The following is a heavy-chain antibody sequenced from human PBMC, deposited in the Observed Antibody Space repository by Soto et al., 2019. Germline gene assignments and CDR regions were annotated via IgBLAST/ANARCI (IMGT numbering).Heavy chain of an antibody. CDR2: VNPGGIT. CDR1: GGSLSGYY. Sequence: SETLSLTCAVYGGSLSGYYWTWIRQPPGKGLEWIGEVNPGGITNYSPSVKSRLTISLDTSKKQVSLEMTSVTAADTAVYSCGRVVIKTAIQSIDSWGPGTLVTVSS. CDR3: GRVVIKTAIQSIDS. J-gene: IGHJ4*02. V-gene: IGHV4-34*01. D-gene: IGHD2-2*01.